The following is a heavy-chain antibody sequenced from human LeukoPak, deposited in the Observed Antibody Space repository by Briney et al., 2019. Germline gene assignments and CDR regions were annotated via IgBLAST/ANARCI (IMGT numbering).Heavy chain of an antibody. D-gene: IGHD5-18*01. V-gene: IGHV4-39*01. J-gene: IGHJ4*02. CDR1: GGSISSRNYY. CDR2: IYYSGST. CDR3: ATLSLGLPNYFDY. Sequence: SETLSLTCTVSGGSISSRNYYWGWIRQPPGKGLEWIGSIYYSGSTYYNPSLKSRVTISVDTSKNQFSLKLSSVTAADTAVYYCATLSLGLPNYFDYWGQGTLVTVSS.